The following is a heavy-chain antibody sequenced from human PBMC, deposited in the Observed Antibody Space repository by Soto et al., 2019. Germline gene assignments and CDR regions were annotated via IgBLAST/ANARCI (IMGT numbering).Heavy chain of an antibody. J-gene: IGHJ6*03. Sequence: EVQLVESGGGLVKPGGSLRLSCAASGFTFSSYSMNWVRQAPGKGLEWVSSISSSSSYIYYADSVKGRFTISRDNAKNSLYLQMNSLRAEDTAVYYCARRGNWNYPVDPVYYYYMDVWGKGTTVTVSS. D-gene: IGHD1-7*01. V-gene: IGHV3-21*01. CDR2: ISSSSSYI. CDR3: ARRGNWNYPVDPVYYYYMDV. CDR1: GFTFSSYS.